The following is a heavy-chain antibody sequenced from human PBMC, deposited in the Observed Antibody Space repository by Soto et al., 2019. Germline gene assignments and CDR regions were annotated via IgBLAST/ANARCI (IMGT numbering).Heavy chain of an antibody. D-gene: IGHD2-15*01. CDR1: GVSSSSYY. Sequence: SETLSLTCSVSGVSSSSYYWSWIRQTPGMGLEWIAYISNSGSTNYNPSLNSRVTISVDTSKNQLSLRLNSVTAADSGVYYCARVLVGAGPNDWFDPWGQGALVTVSS. J-gene: IGHJ5*02. CDR3: ARVLVGAGPNDWFDP. CDR2: ISNSGST. V-gene: IGHV4-59*01.